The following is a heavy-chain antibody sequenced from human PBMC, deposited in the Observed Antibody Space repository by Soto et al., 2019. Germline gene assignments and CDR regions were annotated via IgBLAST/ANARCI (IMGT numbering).Heavy chain of an antibody. V-gene: IGHV1-69*06. J-gene: IGHJ6*02. D-gene: IGHD2-2*01. CDR1: GGTFSSYA. CDR2: IIPIFGTA. CDR3: ARKGCSSTSCPHSGMDV. Sequence: SVKVSCKASGGTFSSYAISWVRQAPGQGLEWMGGIIPIFGTANYAQKFQGRVTITADKSTSTAYMELSSLRSEDTAVYYCARKGCSSTSCPHSGMDVWGQGTTVTVS.